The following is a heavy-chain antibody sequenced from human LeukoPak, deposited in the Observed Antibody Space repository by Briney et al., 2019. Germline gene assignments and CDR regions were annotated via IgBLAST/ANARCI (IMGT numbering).Heavy chain of an antibody. D-gene: IGHD5-12*01. CDR3: ARDTTDIVATIIDY. CDR2: INWNGGST. V-gene: IGHV3-20*04. Sequence: PGGSLRLSCAASGFTFDDYGMSWVRQAPGKGLEWVSGINWNGGSTGYADPVKVRFTISRDNAKNSLYLQMNSLRAEDTALYYCARDTTDIVATIIDYWGQGTLVTVSS. J-gene: IGHJ4*02. CDR1: GFTFDDYG.